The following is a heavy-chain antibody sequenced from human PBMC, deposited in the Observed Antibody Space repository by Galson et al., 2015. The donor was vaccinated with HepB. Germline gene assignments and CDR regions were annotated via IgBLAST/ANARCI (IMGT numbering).Heavy chain of an antibody. Sequence: SLRLSCAASGFTFSSYSMNWVRQAPGKGLEWVSSISSSSSYIYYADSVKGRFTISRDNAKNSLYLQMNSLRAEDTAVYYCARDYLYSSGWKPYDYWGRGTLVTVSS. CDR3: ARDYLYSSGWKPYDY. D-gene: IGHD6-19*01. J-gene: IGHJ4*02. CDR2: ISSSSSYI. V-gene: IGHV3-21*01. CDR1: GFTFSSYS.